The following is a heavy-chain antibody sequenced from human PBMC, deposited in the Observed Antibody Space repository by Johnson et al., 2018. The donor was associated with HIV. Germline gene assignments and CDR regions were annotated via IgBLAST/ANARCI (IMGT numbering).Heavy chain of an antibody. V-gene: IGHV3-30*04. Sequence: QVQLVESGGGVVQPGRSLRLSCAASGFTFSSYAMHWVRQAPGKGLEWVAVISYDGSNKYYADSVKGRFTISRDNSKNTLYLQMNSLRAEDTAVHYCAREGNYYDSSSHVFDIWGQGTMVTVSS. J-gene: IGHJ3*02. CDR2: ISYDGSNK. CDR1: GFTFSSYA. D-gene: IGHD3-22*01. CDR3: AREGNYYDSSSHVFDI.